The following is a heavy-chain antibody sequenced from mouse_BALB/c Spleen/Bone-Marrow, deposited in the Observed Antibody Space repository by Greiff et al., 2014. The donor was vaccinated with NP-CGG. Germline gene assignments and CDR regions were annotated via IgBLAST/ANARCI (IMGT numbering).Heavy chain of an antibody. D-gene: IGHD1-2*01. J-gene: IGHJ4*01. CDR3: ARGGDYGFMDY. V-gene: IGHV1-54*01. CDR2: INPGSGGT. Sequence: VQRVESGAELVRPGTSVKVSCKASGYAFTNYLIGGVKRRLGQGLGGIGVINPGSGGTNYNEKFKGKATLTADKSSSTAYMQLSSLTSDDSAVYFCARGGDYGFMDYWGQGTSVTVSS. CDR1: GYAFTNYL.